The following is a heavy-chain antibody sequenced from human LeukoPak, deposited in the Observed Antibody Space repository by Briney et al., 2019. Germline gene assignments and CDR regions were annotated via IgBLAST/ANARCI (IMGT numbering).Heavy chain of an antibody. D-gene: IGHD6-6*01. CDR3: ARGGIAALTARGTITDDYFDY. J-gene: IGHJ4*02. CDR2: ISAYNGNT. CDR1: GYTFTSYG. V-gene: IGHV1-18*01. Sequence: ASVKVSCKASGYTFTSYGISWVRQAPGQGLEWMGWISAYNGNTNYAQKLQGRVTMTTDASTSTAYMELRSLRSDDTAVYYCARGGIAALTARGTITDDYFDYWGQGILVTVSS.